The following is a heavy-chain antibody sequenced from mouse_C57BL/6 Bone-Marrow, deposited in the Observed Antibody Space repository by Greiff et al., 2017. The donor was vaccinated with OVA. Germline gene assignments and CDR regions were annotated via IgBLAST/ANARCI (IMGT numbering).Heavy chain of an antibody. J-gene: IGHJ3*01. CDR2: ISDGGSYT. Sequence: EVQGVESGGGLVKPGGSLKLSCAASGFTFSSYAMSWVRQTPEKRLEWVATISDGGSYTYYPDNVKGRFTISRDNAKNNLYLQMSHLKSEDTAMYDCARGEWLLLFFFAYWGQGTLVTVSA. CDR3: ARGEWLLLFFFAY. D-gene: IGHD2-3*01. V-gene: IGHV5-4*01. CDR1: GFTFSSYA.